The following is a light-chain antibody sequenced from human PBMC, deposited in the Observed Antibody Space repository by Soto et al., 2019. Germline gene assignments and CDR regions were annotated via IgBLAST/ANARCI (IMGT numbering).Light chain of an antibody. CDR2: EGS. CDR3: CSYAGSKTYV. CDR1: SSDVGNYNL. Sequence: QSVLTQPASVSRSPGQSITISCTVPSSDVGNYNLVSWYQKHPGKVPKLMIYEGSKRPSGVSHRFSGSQSGNTASLAISGLQAEDEADYYCCSYAGSKTYVFGTGTKVTVL. J-gene: IGLJ1*01. V-gene: IGLV2-23*01.